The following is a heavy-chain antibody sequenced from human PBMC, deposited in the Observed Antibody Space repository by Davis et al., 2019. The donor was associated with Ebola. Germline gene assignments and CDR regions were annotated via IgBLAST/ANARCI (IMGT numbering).Heavy chain of an antibody. J-gene: IGHJ4*02. CDR1: GFTFSSYW. CDR3: ARCPDWNSQAGFDY. D-gene: IGHD1-1*01. CDR2: VYYTGAT. V-gene: IGHV4-59*01. Sequence: ESLKISCAVSGFTFSSYWMSWVRQTPGKGLEWIGYVYYTGATTYNPSLQSRVTISEDTSKNQFSLSLTSVTAADTAIYYCARCPDWNSQAGFDYWGPGTLVTVSS.